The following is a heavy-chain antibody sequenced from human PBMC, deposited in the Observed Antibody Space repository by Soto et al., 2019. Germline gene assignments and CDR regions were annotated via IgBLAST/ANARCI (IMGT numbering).Heavy chain of an antibody. D-gene: IGHD3-16*02. CDR2: ISGSGGST. J-gene: IGHJ4*02. Sequence: GGSLRLSCAASGFTFSSYAMSWVRQAPGKGLEWVSAISGSGGSTYYPDSGKGRFTISRDNSKNTLYLQMNSLRAEDTAVYYCAKDRATDSPYDYIWGSYRFSPNGQDYWGQGTLVTVSS. CDR1: GFTFSSYA. V-gene: IGHV3-23*01. CDR3: AKDRATDSPYDYIWGSYRFSPNGQDY.